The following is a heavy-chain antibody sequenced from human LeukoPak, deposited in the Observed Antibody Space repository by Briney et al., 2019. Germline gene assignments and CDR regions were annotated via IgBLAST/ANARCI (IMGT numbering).Heavy chain of an antibody. V-gene: IGHV3-64*02. D-gene: IGHD6-19*01. J-gene: IGHJ4*02. Sequence: GGSLRLSCAASGFTFSSYGMHWVRQAPGKGLEYVSAMSSDGERTYYADSVKGRFTISRDNSKNTLYLQMGSLRAEDMAVYYCARSTGWYDYWGQGTLVTVSS. CDR3: ARSTGWYDY. CDR1: GFTFSSYG. CDR2: MSSDGERT.